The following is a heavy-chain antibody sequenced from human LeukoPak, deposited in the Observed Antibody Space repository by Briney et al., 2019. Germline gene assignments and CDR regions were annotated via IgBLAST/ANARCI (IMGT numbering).Heavy chain of an antibody. V-gene: IGHV4-59*01. CDR2: IYYSGST. CDR1: GGSISSYY. Sequence: SETLSLTCTVSGGSISSYYWSWIRQPPGKGLEWIGYIYYSGSTNYNPSLKSRVTISGDTSKNQFSLKLSSVTAADTAVYYCARHGGRGVYYGMDVWGQGTTVTVSS. CDR3: ARHGGRGVYYGMDV. D-gene: IGHD3-10*01. J-gene: IGHJ6*02.